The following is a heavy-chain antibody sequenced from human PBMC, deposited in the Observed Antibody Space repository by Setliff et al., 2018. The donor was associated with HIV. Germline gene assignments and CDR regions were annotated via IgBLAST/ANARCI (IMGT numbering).Heavy chain of an antibody. Sequence: PSETLSLTCTVSGGSISSSSYYWGWIRQPPGKGLEWIGSIYYSGSTYYNPSLKSRVTISVDTSKNQFSLKLSSVTAADTAIYYCVGIYADYSYYLDVWGKGTTVTVSS. CDR2: IYYSGST. D-gene: IGHD4-17*01. V-gene: IGHV4-39*01. CDR3: VGIYADYSYYLDV. J-gene: IGHJ6*03. CDR1: GGSISSSSYY.